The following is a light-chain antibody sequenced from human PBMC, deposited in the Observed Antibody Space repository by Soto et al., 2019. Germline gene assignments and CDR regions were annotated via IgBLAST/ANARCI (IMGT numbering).Light chain of an antibody. J-gene: IGLJ3*02. CDR3: AGWDDSLKGWV. V-gene: IGLV1-44*01. CDR2: ATN. Sequence: QSVLTQPPSASGTPGQSVTVSCSGSSSNIGRANVNWYQQVPGKAPKLLIYATNRRPSGVPDRFSGSKSGTSASLAISGLQAEVEADYYCAGWDDSLKGWVFGGGTKVTVL. CDR1: SSNIGRAN.